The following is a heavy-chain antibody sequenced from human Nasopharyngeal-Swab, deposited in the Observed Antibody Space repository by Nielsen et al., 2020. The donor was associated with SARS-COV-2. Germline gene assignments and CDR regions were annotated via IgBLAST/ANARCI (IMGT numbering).Heavy chain of an antibody. CDR3: ARAVHCSGDSCYWRYFDY. V-gene: IGHV3-21*01. CDR2: ISSSSSYI. Sequence: VRQAPGKGLEWVSSISSSSSYIYYADSVKGRFTISRDNAKNSLYLQMNSLRAEDTAIYYCARAVHCSGDSCYWRYFDYWGRGTLVTVSS. D-gene: IGHD2-15*01. J-gene: IGHJ4*02.